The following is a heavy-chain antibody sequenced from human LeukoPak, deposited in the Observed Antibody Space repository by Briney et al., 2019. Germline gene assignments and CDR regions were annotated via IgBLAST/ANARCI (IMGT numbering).Heavy chain of an antibody. D-gene: IGHD6-19*01. J-gene: IGHJ4*02. Sequence: GGSLRLSCAASGFTFSSYWMDWVRQAPGEGLVWVSRIKTDGSSTSYADSVKGRFTISRDNAKNTLYMQMNSLRAEDTAVYYCARERSSGWSDYWGQGTLVTVSS. V-gene: IGHV3-74*01. CDR3: ARERSSGWSDY. CDR2: IKTDGSST. CDR1: GFTFSSYW.